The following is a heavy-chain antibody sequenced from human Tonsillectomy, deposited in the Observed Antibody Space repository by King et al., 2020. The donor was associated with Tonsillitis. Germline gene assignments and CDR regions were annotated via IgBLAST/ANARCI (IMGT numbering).Heavy chain of an antibody. CDR1: GFTFDDYT. J-gene: IGHJ4*02. V-gene: IGHV3-43*01. CDR2: ITWDGGST. D-gene: IGHD4-11*01. CDR3: ATERLQYFEY. Sequence: VQLVESGGVVVQPGGSLRLSCAASGFTFDDYTMHWVRQAPGKGLEWVSLITWDGGSTFYADSVQGRFTISRDNSKNSLSLQMNSLRPEDTALYYCATERLQYFEYWGQGTLVTVSS.